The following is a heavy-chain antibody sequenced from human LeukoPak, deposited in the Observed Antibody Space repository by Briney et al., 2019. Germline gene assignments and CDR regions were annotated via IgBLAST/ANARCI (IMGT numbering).Heavy chain of an antibody. D-gene: IGHD3-22*01. Sequence: GGSLRLSCAASGFTVSSNYMSWVRQAPGKGLEWVAVISYDGSNKYYADSVKGRFTISRDNSKNTLYLQMNSLRAEDTAVYYCARMGSDYDSSGYYPSGFDYWGQGTLVTVSS. CDR1: GFTVSSNY. J-gene: IGHJ4*02. V-gene: IGHV3-30-3*01. CDR2: ISYDGSNK. CDR3: ARMGSDYDSSGYYPSGFDY.